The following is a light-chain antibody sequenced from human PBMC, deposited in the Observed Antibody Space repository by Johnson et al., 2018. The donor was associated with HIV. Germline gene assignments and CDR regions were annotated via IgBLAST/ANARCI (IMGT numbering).Light chain of an antibody. J-gene: IGLJ1*01. CDR2: ENY. CDR3: GPWDSSLSAAPYV. CDR1: SSNIGNNY. Sequence: QSVLTQPPSVSAAPGQKVTISCSGSSSNIGNNYVSWYQQLPGTAPKLLIYENYKRPSGIPDRFSGSKSGTSATLGIPGLQPGDEADYYCGPWDSSLSAAPYVFGTGTKVTVL. V-gene: IGLV1-51*02.